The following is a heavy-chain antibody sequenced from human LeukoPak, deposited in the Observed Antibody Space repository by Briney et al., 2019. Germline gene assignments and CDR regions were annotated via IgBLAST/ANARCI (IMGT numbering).Heavy chain of an antibody. CDR3: ARLKYYYDASGYRAEYFQH. V-gene: IGHV4-59*01. CDR2: IFYSGST. Sequence: SETLSLTCTVSGGSISSYYWSWIRQPPGKGLEWIGYIFYSGSTNYNPSLKSRVTISVYTSKNQFSLKLSSVTAADTAVYYCARLKYYYDASGYRAEYFQHWGQGTLVTVSS. D-gene: IGHD3-22*01. CDR1: GGSISSYY. J-gene: IGHJ1*01.